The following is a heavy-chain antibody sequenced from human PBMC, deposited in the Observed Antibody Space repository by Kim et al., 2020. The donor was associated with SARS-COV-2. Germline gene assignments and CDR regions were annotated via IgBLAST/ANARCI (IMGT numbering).Heavy chain of an antibody. J-gene: IGHJ5*02. V-gene: IGHV3-21*01. CDR3: VRRDYYDSTGYYPT. CDR2: ISSSSSYI. D-gene: IGHD3-22*01. CDR1: GFTFSGYS. Sequence: GGSLRLSCAASGFTFSGYSMKWVRQAPGKGLEWVSSISSSSSYISYADSVKGRFTISRDNAKSSLYLQMNSLRAEDTAVYYCVRRDYYDSTGYYPTWGQGTLVTVSS.